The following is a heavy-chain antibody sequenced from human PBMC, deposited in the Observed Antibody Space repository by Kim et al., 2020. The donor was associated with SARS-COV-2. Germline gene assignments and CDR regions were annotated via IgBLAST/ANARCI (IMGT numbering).Heavy chain of an antibody. V-gene: IGHV4-34*01. Sequence: SETLSLTCAVYGGSFSGYYWSWIRQPPGKGLEWIGEINHSGSTNYNPSLKSRVTISVDTSKNQFSLKLSSVTAADTAVYYCARVEIFGVVIWRELAYGMDVWGQGTTVTVSS. CDR2: INHSGST. D-gene: IGHD3-3*01. CDR3: ARVEIFGVVIWRELAYGMDV. J-gene: IGHJ6*02. CDR1: GGSFSGYY.